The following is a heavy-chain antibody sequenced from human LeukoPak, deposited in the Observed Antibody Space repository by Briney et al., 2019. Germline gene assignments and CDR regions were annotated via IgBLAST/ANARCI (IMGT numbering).Heavy chain of an antibody. CDR2: ISYDGNEK. V-gene: IGHV3-30*18. J-gene: IGHJ3*02. CDR3: AKDRWFGQLNFAADI. CDR1: EFTFRSYG. Sequence: PGGSLRLSCAASEFTFRSYGMHWVRQAPGKGLEWIAVISYDGNEKYYGDSVKGRATVSRDNSKNSLFLQVDSLRLQDTAVYYCAKDRWFGQLNFAADIWGRGTMVIVSS. D-gene: IGHD3-10*01.